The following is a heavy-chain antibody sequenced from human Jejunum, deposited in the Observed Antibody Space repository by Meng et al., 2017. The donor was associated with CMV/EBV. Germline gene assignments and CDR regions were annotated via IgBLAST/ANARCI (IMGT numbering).Heavy chain of an antibody. CDR1: VCPLSSGTYY. V-gene: IGHV4-39*01. D-gene: IGHD2-15*01. CDR2: ISYSGST. Sequence: QMQLQESGPGLVKPSEXLSLSCTVSVCPLSSGTYYWGWIRQPPGKGLVWVGSISYSGSTYYNPSLKSRITMSVGTSRGQFSLHLSSVTAADTALYYCASAPYCSDGKCVPWSFFDYWGRGSLVTVSS. CDR3: ASAPYCSDGKCVPWSFFDY. J-gene: IGHJ4*02.